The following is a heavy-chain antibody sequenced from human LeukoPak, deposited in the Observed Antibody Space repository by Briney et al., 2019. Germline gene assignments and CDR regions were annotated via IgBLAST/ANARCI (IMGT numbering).Heavy chain of an antibody. Sequence: SVNLSCKASGGTLSRYAISWVRQAPGQGPEWMGGIIPIFGTTNYARKFQGRVTLTADESTSTAYMELSSLRSEDTAVYYCARIVGIASRGYFDYWGQGTLVTVSS. D-gene: IGHD3-10*01. CDR3: ARIVGIASRGYFDY. V-gene: IGHV1-69*13. CDR2: IIPIFGTT. J-gene: IGHJ4*02. CDR1: GGTLSRYA.